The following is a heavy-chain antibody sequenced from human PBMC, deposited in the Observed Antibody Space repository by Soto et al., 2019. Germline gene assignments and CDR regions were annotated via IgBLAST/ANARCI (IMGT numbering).Heavy chain of an antibody. CDR3: SGSTTLMATRSPYLAY. CDR2: VSSSGHAR. V-gene: IGHV3-48*03. J-gene: IGHJ4*02. CDR1: GFSFSLSE. Sequence: PGGSLRLSCTGSGFSFSLSEMNWVRQAPGKGLEWVSYVSSSGHARYYADSVRGRFTVSRDNAKNSLYLQMDSLRAEDTAVYYCSGSTTLMATRSPYLAYWGQGTLVTVSS. D-gene: IGHD5-12*01.